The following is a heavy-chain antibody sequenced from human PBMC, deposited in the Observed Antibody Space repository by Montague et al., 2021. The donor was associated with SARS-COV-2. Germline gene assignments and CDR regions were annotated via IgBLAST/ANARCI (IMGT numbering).Heavy chain of an antibody. CDR3: ARELSTSVSMIVSY. D-gene: IGHD3-22*01. Sequence: SLRLSCAASGFTFSTYAMHWVRQAPGKGLEWVGLISYNGGNEYYADSVKGRYIISRDNSKNTLYLEMNSLRPEDTAVYYCARELSTSVSMIVSYWGRGTLVTVSS. V-gene: IGHV3-30*04. J-gene: IGHJ4*02. CDR2: ISYNGGNE. CDR1: GFTFSTYA.